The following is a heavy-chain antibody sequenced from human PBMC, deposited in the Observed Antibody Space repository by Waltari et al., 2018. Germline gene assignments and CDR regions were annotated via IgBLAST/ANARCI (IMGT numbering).Heavy chain of an antibody. J-gene: IGHJ6*02. Sequence: QVQLQQWGAGLLKPSETLSLTCAVYGGSFSGYYWSWIRQPPGKGLEWLGEINHSGSTNCKPSLKSRVTISVDTSKNQCSLKLSSVTAADTAVYYCARGLKNYDVWSGYYPNLYYYYGMDVWGQGTTVTVSS. V-gene: IGHV4-34*01. D-gene: IGHD3-3*01. CDR3: ARGLKNYDVWSGYYPNLYYYYGMDV. CDR2: INHSGST. CDR1: GGSFSGYY.